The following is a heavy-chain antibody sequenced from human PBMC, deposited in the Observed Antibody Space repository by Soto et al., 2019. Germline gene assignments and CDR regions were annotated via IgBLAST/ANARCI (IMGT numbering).Heavy chain of an antibody. CDR3: AKVYNWNGLEGLDY. V-gene: IGHV3-23*01. CDR2: ISGSGGST. J-gene: IGHJ4*02. CDR1: GFTFSSYA. Sequence: GGSLRLSCAASGFTFSSYAMSWVRQAPGKGLEWVSAISGSGGSTYYADSVKGRFTISRDNSKNTLYLQMNSLRAEDTAVYYCAKVYNWNGLEGLDYWGQGTLVTVSS. D-gene: IGHD1-20*01.